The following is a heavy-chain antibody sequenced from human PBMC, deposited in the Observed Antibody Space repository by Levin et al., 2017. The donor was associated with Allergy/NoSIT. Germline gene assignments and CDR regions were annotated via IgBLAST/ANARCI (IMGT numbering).Heavy chain of an antibody. V-gene: IGHV3-9*01. CDR1: GFTFDDCA. J-gene: IGHJ4*02. CDR3: AKDVTGYCSGTNCHRGTSYLDH. D-gene: IGHD2-15*01. CDR2: ISWNSGNK. Sequence: GGSLRLSCAASGFTFDDCAMHWVRQVPGKGLEWVATISWNSGNKAYGDSVKGRFTISRDNAKNSLYLQMNSLRPEDSALYFCAKDVTGYCSGTNCHRGTSYLDHWGQGTLVTVSS.